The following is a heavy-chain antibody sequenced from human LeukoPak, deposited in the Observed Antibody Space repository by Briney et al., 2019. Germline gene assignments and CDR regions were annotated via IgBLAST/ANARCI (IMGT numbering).Heavy chain of an antibody. J-gene: IGHJ4*02. CDR1: GFTFDDYA. V-gene: IGHV3-9*01. CDR3: VKDGGRDTAAAYY. CDR2: ILRNSGSI. Sequence: GRSLRLSCAASGFTFDDYAMHWVRQAPGKGLEWVSGILRNSGSIGYADSVKGRFTISRDDARNSLYLQMNSLRAEDTALYYCVKDGGRDTAAAYYWGQGTLVSVSS. D-gene: IGHD6-13*01.